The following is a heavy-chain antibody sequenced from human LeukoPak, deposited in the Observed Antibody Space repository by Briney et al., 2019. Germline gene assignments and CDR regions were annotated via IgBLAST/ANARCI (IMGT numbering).Heavy chain of an antibody. V-gene: IGHV3-23*01. CDR2: ISGSGGST. J-gene: IGHJ6*02. CDR1: GFTFSSYA. Sequence: PGGSLRLSCAASGFTFSSYAMSWVRQAPGKGLEWVSAISGSGGSTYYADSVKGRFTISRDNSKNTLYLQMNSLRAEDTAVYYCARDSVSDDSSGPSRYGMDVWGQGTTVTVSS. CDR3: ARDSVSDDSSGPSRYGMDV. D-gene: IGHD3-22*01.